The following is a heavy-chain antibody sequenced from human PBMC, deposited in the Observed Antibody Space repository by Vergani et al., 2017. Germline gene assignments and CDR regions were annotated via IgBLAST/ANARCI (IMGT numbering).Heavy chain of an antibody. V-gene: IGHV3-30*03. CDR1: GFTSSYYG. CDR3: ATKSCGTTGCQIGYFRE. CDR2: ISYDGTQK. D-gene: IGHD1-1*01. Sequence: QVHLVESGGGVVQPGRSLRLSCVVSGFTSSYYGMHWVRQAPGKGLEWVAVISYDGTQKYYADSVKGRFTISRDNSKSTLYLQMNSLRTEDTAVYYCATKSCGTTGCQIGYFREWGQGTVVTVSS. J-gene: IGHJ1*01.